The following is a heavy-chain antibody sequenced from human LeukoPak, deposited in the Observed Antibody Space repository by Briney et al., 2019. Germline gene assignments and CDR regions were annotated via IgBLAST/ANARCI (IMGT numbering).Heavy chain of an antibody. J-gene: IGHJ4*02. Sequence: GGSLRLSCAASGFTFSSYEMNWVRQAPGKGLEWVSYISSSGSITYYADSVKGRFTISRDNAKNTLYLQMNGLRAEDTAVYYCARSSTGFDYWGQGTLVTVSS. CDR1: GFTFSSYE. V-gene: IGHV3-48*03. CDR3: ARSSTGFDY. CDR2: ISSSGSIT.